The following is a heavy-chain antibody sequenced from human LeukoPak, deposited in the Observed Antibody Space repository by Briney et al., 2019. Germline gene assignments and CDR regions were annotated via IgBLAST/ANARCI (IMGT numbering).Heavy chain of an antibody. J-gene: IGHJ4*02. CDR3: AMRDSGYDSRFDY. Sequence: GSSVKVSCKASGGTFSSYAISWVRQAPGQGLEWMGRIIPILGIANYAQKFQGRVTITADKSTSTAYMELSSLRSEDTAVYYCAMRDSGYDSRFDYWGQGTLVTVSS. CDR1: GGTFSSYA. V-gene: IGHV1-69*04. CDR2: IIPILGIA. D-gene: IGHD5-12*01.